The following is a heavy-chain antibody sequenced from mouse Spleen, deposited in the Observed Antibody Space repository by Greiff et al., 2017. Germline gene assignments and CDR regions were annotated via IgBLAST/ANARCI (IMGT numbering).Heavy chain of an antibody. Sequence: EVQVVESGGGLVQPGGSLKLSCAASGFTFSSYTMSWVRQTPEKRLEWVAYISNGGGSTYYPDTVKGRFTISRDNAKNTLYLQMSSLKSEDTAMYYCASQLGFAYWGQGTLVTVSA. CDR1: GFTFSSYT. CDR3: ASQLGFAY. D-gene: IGHD4-1*01. J-gene: IGHJ3*01. V-gene: IGHV5-12-2*01. CDR2: ISNGGGST.